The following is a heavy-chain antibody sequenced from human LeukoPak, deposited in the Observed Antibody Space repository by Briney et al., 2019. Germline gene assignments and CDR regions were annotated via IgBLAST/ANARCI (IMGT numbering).Heavy chain of an antibody. V-gene: IGHV3-30*02. CDR2: IRYDGSNK. J-gene: IGHJ4*02. CDR3: AKDRGLGGYSSSWTLH. CDR1: GFTFNSYG. D-gene: IGHD6-13*01. Sequence: PGGSLRLSCAASGFTFNSYGLHWVRQAPGKGLEWVAFIRYDGSNKYYADSVKGRFTISRDNSKNTLYLQMNSLRAEDTAVYYCAKDRGLGGYSSSWTLHWGQGTLVTVSS.